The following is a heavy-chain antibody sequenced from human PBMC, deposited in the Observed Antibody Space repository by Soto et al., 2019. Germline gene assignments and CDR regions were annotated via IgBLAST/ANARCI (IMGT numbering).Heavy chain of an antibody. CDR1: GFTFSNAW. CDR3: PTGLSQRGEEDGFAP. J-gene: IGHJ5*02. D-gene: IGHD3-16*01. CDR2: IKSKTDGGTT. V-gene: IGHV3-15*01. Sequence: GGSLRLSCAASGFTFSNAWMSWVRQAPGKGLEWVGRIKSKTDGGTTDYAAPVKGRFTISRDDSKNTLYLQMNSLKTEDTAVYYCPTGLSQRGEEDGFAPGGEEPLVTFP.